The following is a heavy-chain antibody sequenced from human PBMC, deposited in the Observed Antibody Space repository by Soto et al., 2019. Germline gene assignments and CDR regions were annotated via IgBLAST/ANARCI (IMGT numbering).Heavy chain of an antibody. CDR2: INHSGST. V-gene: IGHV4-34*01. D-gene: IGHD3-16*02. J-gene: IGHJ4*02. CDR3: ARGKLSDYVWGSYRYHFDY. CDR1: GGSFSGYY. Sequence: SETLSLTCAVYGGSFSGYYWSWIRQPPGKGREWIGEINHSGSTNYNPSLKSRVTISVDTSKNQFSLKLSSVTAADTAVYYCARGKLSDYVWGSYRYHFDYWGQGTVVT.